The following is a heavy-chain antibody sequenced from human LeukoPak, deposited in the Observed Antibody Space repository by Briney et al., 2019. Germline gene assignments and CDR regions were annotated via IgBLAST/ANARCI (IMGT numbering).Heavy chain of an antibody. Sequence: ASVKVSCKASGYTFTGYYMHWVRQAPGQGLEWMGWINPNSGGTNYAQKFQGRVTMTRDTYISTAYVELSRLRSDDTAVYYCARDQAIMATITSWFDPWGQGTLVTVSS. CDR3: ARDQAIMATITSWFDP. V-gene: IGHV1-2*02. J-gene: IGHJ5*02. CDR2: INPNSGGT. D-gene: IGHD5-12*01. CDR1: GYTFTGYY.